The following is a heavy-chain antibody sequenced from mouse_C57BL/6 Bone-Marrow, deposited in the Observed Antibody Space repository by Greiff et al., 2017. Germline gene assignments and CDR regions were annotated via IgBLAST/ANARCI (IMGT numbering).Heavy chain of an antibody. CDR3: TTVYWYYESRVYAMDY. D-gene: IGHD1-1*01. CDR1: GFNIKDDY. J-gene: IGHJ4*01. CDR2: IDPENGDT. V-gene: IGHV14-4*01. Sequence: VQLQQSGAELVRPGASVKLSCTASGFNIKDDYMHWVKQRPEQGLEWIGWIDPENGDTEYASKFHGKATITADTSTNTVYLQISSLTSEKTAIYYSTTVYWYYESRVYAMDYWGQGTSVTVSS.